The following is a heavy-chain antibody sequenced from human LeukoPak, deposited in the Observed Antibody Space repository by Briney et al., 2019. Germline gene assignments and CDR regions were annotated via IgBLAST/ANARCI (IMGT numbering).Heavy chain of an antibody. CDR2: ISSNGGST. Sequence: GGSLRLSCAASGFTFSNYAMSWVRQAPGKGLEYVSTISSNGGSTYYANSVKGRFTISRDNSKNTLYLQMGSLRGEDMAVYYCARAAGVRALNWFDPWGQGTLVTVSS. CDR1: GFTFSNYA. J-gene: IGHJ5*02. CDR3: ARAAGVRALNWFDP. V-gene: IGHV3-64*01. D-gene: IGHD7-27*01.